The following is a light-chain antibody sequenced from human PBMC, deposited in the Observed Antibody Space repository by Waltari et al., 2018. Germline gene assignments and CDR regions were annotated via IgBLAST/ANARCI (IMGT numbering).Light chain of an antibody. CDR1: HSTSGFNY. CDR2: RDS. J-gene: IGLJ2*01. V-gene: IGLV1-47*01. CDR3: ASWDQSLRGVV. Sequence: QSVLSQPPSASASPGQGVTSSSSGTHSTSGFNYVFWYQHVPGTAPKLVIFRDSQRPSGVPGRFSGSKSGTSASLAISGLRSEDEADYYCASWDQSLRGVVFGGGTKLTVL.